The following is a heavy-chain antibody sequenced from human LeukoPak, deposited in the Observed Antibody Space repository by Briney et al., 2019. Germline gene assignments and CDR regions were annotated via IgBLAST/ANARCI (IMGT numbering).Heavy chain of an antibody. Sequence: PGGSLRLSCAASGFTFSSYGMHRVRPAPGKGLEWVAVISYDGSNKYYADSVKGRFTISRDNSKNTLYLQMNSLRAEDTAVYYCAKGTGALGASDYWGQGTLVTVSS. CDR2: ISYDGSNK. CDR3: AKGTGALGASDY. J-gene: IGHJ4*02. CDR1: GFTFSSYG. D-gene: IGHD1-26*01. V-gene: IGHV3-30*18.